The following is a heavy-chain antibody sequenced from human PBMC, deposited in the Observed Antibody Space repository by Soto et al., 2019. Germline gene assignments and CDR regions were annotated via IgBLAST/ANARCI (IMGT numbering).Heavy chain of an antibody. CDR3: ARAIRGYGAYGGY. J-gene: IGHJ4*02. CDR1: GFTFSDYY. Sequence: PGGSLRLSCAASGFTFSDYYISWIRQAPGKGLEWVSYISSSGTIIYHADSVKGRFTISRDNAKNSLFLQMNSLRVDDTGVYYCARAIRGYGAYGGYLGQGTLVTVSS. D-gene: IGHD5-12*01. V-gene: IGHV3-11*04. CDR2: ISSSGTII.